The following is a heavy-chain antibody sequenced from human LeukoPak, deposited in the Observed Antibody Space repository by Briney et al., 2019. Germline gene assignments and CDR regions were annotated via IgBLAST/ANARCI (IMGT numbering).Heavy chain of an antibody. D-gene: IGHD3-3*01. V-gene: IGHV1-69*13. Sequence: SVKVSCKASGGTFISYAISWVRQAPGQGLEWMGGIIPIFGTANYAQKFQGRVTITADESTSTAYMELSSLRSEDTAVYYCARGPRERFLEWLSQPLDYWGQGTLVTVSS. J-gene: IGHJ4*02. CDR3: ARGPRERFLEWLSQPLDY. CDR2: IIPIFGTA. CDR1: GGTFISYA.